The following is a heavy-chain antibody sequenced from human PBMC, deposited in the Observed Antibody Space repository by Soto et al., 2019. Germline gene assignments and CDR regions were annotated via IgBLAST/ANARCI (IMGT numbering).Heavy chain of an antibody. CDR1: GYSFTSYW. V-gene: IGHV5-51*01. Sequence: XDSLKVSCQCSGYSFTSYWIGWVLQMPGKGLEWMGIIYPGDSDTRYSPSFQGQVTISADKSISTAYLQWSSLKASDTAMYYCARRGRSAGDYYYYYGMDVWGQGTTVTVSS. CDR3: ARRGRSAGDYYYYYGMDV. J-gene: IGHJ6*02. CDR2: IYPGDSDT.